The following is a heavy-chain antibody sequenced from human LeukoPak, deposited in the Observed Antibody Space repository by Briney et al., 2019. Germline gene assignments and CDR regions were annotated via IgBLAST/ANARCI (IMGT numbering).Heavy chain of an antibody. V-gene: IGHV3-21*01. CDR3: AKNVESKTLIRRSWFDP. D-gene: IGHD2-21*01. CDR2: ISTGSNYI. CDR1: GFTFASYD. J-gene: IGHJ5*02. Sequence: GGSLRLSCATSGFTFASYDMNWVRQAPGKGLEWVSTISTGSNYIYYAGSVKGRFTISRENAKGSLYLQMSSLRAEDTAIYYCAKNVESKTLIRRSWFDPWGQGTLVTVSS.